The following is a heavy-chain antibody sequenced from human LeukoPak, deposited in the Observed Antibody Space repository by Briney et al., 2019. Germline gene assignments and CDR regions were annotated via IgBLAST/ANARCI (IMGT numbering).Heavy chain of an antibody. V-gene: IGHV4-59*01. CDR2: IYYSGST. CDR3: ARGNYGYYYYYYMDV. J-gene: IGHJ6*03. CDR1: GGSISSYY. D-gene: IGHD1-7*01. Sequence: SETLSLTCTVSGGSISSYYWSWIRQPPGKGLEWIGYIYYSGSTNYNPSLKSRVTISVDTSKNQFSLKLSSVTAADAAVYYCARGNYGYYYYYYMDVWGKGTTVTVSS.